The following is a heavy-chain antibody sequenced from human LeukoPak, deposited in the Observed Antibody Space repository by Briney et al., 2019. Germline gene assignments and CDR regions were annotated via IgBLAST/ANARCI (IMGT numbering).Heavy chain of an antibody. CDR2: ISSSGSTI. CDR3: ASDPRDGGQNV. J-gene: IGHJ6*04. V-gene: IGHV3-48*03. D-gene: IGHD5-24*01. Sequence: GGSLRLSCAASGFTFSSYEMNWVRQAPGKGLEWVSYISSSGSTIYYADSAKGRFTISRDNSKNTLYLQMNSLRAEDSAVYYCASDPRDGGQNVWGKGTTVTVSS. CDR1: GFTFSSYE.